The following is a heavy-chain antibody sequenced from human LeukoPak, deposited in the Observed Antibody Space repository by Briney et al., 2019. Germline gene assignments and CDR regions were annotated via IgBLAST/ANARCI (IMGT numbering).Heavy chain of an antibody. D-gene: IGHD5-18*01. V-gene: IGHV1-18*01. CDR3: ARQVDTSMALPDY. CDR2: ISTYNYNT. CDR1: GYTFTSYG. Sequence: ASVKVSCKTSGYTFTSYGVSWVRQAPGQRLEWMGWISTYNYNTNYAQKFRGRVTLTKDTSTSTVYMELRRLRFDDTAIYYCARQVDTSMALPDYWGQGTLVTVSS. J-gene: IGHJ4*02.